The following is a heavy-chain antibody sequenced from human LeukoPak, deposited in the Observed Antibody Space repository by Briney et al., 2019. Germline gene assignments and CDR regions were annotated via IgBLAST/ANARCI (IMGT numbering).Heavy chain of an antibody. CDR3: ARGLRYGSGSYVIDP. Sequence: ASVKVSCKASGYTFTGHYMHWVRQAPGQGLEWMGWMNPNSGNTGYAQKFQGRVTMTRNTSISTAYMELSSLRSEDTAVYYCARGLRYGSGSYVIDPWGQGTLVTVSS. V-gene: IGHV1-8*02. D-gene: IGHD3-10*01. CDR2: MNPNSGNT. CDR1: GYTFTGHY. J-gene: IGHJ5*02.